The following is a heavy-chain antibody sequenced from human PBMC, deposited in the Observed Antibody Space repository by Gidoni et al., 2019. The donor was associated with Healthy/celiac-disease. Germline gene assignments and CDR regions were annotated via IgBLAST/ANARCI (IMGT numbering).Heavy chain of an antibody. Sequence: QLQLQESGPGLVKPSETLSLTCTVSGGPISSSSYYWGWIRQPPGKGLEWIGSIYYSGSTYYNPSLKSRVTISVDTSKNQFSLKLSSVTAADTAVYYCARHRTEWLVVDYWGQGTLVTVSS. CDR3: ARHRTEWLVVDY. D-gene: IGHD6-19*01. CDR2: IYYSGST. V-gene: IGHV4-39*01. J-gene: IGHJ4*02. CDR1: GGPISSSSYY.